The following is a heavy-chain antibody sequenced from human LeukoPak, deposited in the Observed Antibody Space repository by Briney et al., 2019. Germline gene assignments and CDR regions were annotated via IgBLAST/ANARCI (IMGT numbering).Heavy chain of an antibody. CDR3: ARGTDTKPFWSGYWVDV. Sequence: GGSLRLSCAASGFTFSSSAMHWVRQAPGKGLEWVAVISYDESNKYYADSVKGRFTISRNNSKNTLYLQMNSLRAEDTAVYYCARGTDTKPFWSGYWVDVWGQGTTVTVSS. CDR2: ISYDESNK. CDR1: GFTFSSSA. J-gene: IGHJ6*02. D-gene: IGHD3-3*01. V-gene: IGHV3-30*03.